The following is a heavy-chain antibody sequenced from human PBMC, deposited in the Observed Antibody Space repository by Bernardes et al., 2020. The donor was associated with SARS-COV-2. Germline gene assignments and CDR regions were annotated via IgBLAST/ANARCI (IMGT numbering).Heavy chain of an antibody. Sequence: ASVKVSCRASGYRFPTYGISWVRQVPGHGLEWMGWISIGKGATKSQQKFQGRLTMSTDTSTRTAYMELRGLRSDDTAIYYCARDRRFSVNSRSPYFKNGMDVWGQGTTVTVFS. V-gene: IGHV1-18*04. CDR2: ISIGKGAT. CDR1: GYRFPTYG. J-gene: IGHJ6*02. CDR3: ARDRRFSVNSRSPYFKNGMDV. D-gene: IGHD3-22*01.